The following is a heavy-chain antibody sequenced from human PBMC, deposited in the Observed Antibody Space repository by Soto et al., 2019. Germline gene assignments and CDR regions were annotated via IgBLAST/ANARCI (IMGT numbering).Heavy chain of an antibody. CDR1: GGTSSNFV. V-gene: IGHV1-69*06. Sequence: QMRLVQSGAEVKNSGSSVKVSCKASGGTSSNFVITWVRQVPGQGLEWLGGILSMFGAVKYAQKFQDRLTMTADRSTNTAAMELGSLISEDTAVYYCARPKRSGYDRGDSYYHTMDVWVHGTTVTVS. D-gene: IGHD3-3*01. J-gene: IGHJ6*02. CDR3: ARPKRSGYDRGDSYYHTMDV. CDR2: ILSMFGAV.